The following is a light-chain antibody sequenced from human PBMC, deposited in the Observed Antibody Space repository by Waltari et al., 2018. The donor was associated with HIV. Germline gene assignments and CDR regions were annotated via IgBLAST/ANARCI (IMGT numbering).Light chain of an antibody. V-gene: IGLV2-14*03. Sequence: QSALTQPASVSGSPGQSLTLSCTGTSSDVGGYNFVSWYQQPPGKAPKLMIYDVTKRPSGVANRFSGSKSGNTASLTITGLQAEDEADFYCSSYTSSSTFYVFGTGTKVTVL. CDR3: SSYTSSSTFYV. J-gene: IGLJ1*01. CDR2: DVT. CDR1: SSDVGGYNF.